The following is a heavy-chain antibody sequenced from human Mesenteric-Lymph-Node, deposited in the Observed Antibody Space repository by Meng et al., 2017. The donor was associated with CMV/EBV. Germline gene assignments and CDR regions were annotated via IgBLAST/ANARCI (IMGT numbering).Heavy chain of an antibody. V-gene: IGHV1-3*01. J-gene: IGHJ5*02. Sequence: SCKPSGYSFTKYLIHWARQAPGQRLEWLGWINPGNGNTNYVEQFQGRVTFTRDTSASTTYMELRSLRSEDMGIYYCARIMDSGWLDPWGQGTLVTVSS. D-gene: IGHD3-16*01. CDR1: GYSFTKYL. CDR2: INPGNGNT. CDR3: ARIMDSGWLDP.